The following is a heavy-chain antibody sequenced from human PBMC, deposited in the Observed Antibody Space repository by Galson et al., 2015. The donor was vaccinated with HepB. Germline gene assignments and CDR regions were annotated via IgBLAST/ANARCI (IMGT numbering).Heavy chain of an antibody. CDR3: ARVPSRSSGPFDP. Sequence: SVKVSCKASGYTFTSYGINWVRQATGQGLEWMGWMNPNSGNTGYAQKFQGRVTMTRNTSISTAYMELASLRSEDAAVYYCARVPSRSSGPFDPWGQGTLVTVSS. J-gene: IGHJ5*02. CDR2: MNPNSGNT. CDR1: GYTFTSYG. V-gene: IGHV1-8*01. D-gene: IGHD6-6*01.